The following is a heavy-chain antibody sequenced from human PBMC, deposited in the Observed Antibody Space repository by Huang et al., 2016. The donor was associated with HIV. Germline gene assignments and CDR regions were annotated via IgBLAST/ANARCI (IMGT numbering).Heavy chain of an antibody. V-gene: IGHV3-23*01. J-gene: IGHJ5*02. Sequence: EVQLLESGGGLVQPGGSLRLSCAASGFTFNNYAMTWVRQAPGKGVEGVSSISGSGDSTYYRDSVKGRLTISRDNSNSTLFLQLNSLRAEDTAVYYCAREASLDWIQLPNWFDPWGQGTLVTVSS. CDR2: ISGSGDST. CDR1: GFTFNNYA. D-gene: IGHD5-18*01. CDR3: AREASLDWIQLPNWFDP.